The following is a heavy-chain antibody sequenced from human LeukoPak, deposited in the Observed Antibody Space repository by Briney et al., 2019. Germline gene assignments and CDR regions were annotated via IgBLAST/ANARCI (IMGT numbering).Heavy chain of an antibody. J-gene: IGHJ4*02. Sequence: GGSLRLSCAASGFTFSGYGMHWVRQAPGKGLEWVAFIHYDGSDRYYADSVKVRFTISRDNSKNTLYLQMNSLRAEDTAVYYCAKDLGNSFDYWGQGALVTVSS. CDR1: GFTFSGYG. D-gene: IGHD4-23*01. CDR3: AKDLGNSFDY. CDR2: IHYDGSDR. V-gene: IGHV3-30*02.